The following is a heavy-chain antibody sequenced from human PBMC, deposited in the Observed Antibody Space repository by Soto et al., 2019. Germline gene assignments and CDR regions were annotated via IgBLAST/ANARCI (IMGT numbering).Heavy chain of an antibody. CDR2: IYTSGST. J-gene: IGHJ6*02. D-gene: IGHD3-10*01. V-gene: IGHV4-4*07. CDR3: ASSAGHPGDFFYCNGMDV. CDR1: GGSISSYY. Sequence: SETLAITFTVSGGSISSYYWSWIRPPAGKVLELIGRIYTSGSTNYNPSLKSRVTMSVDTSKSKFYLMLNSVTAADTVLYYCASSAGHPGDFFYCNGMDVCGHGTTFT.